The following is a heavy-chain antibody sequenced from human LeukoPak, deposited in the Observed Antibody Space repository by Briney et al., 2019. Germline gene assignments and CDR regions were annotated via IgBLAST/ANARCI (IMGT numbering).Heavy chain of an antibody. D-gene: IGHD3-22*01. J-gene: IGHJ3*02. CDR2: INPNNGGT. Sequence: ASVKVSCKASGYTFSGYYIHWVRQAPGQGLEWMGRINPNNGGTNYAQKFQGRVTMTRDMSMSTAYMELSRLRSDDTAVYYCAGGDNSSGYRPFGIWGQGTMVTVPS. V-gene: IGHV1-2*06. CDR1: GYTFSGYY. CDR3: AGGDNSSGYRPFGI.